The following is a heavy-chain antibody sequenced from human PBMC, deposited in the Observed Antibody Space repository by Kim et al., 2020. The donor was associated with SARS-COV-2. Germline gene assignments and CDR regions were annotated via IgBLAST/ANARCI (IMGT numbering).Heavy chain of an antibody. D-gene: IGHD3-10*01. J-gene: IGHJ4*02. CDR1: GDSITTTTYY. Sequence: SETLSLTCTVSGDSITTTTYYWGWIRQPPGMGLEWIGRVYSSGSIYYNPSLESRVTMSVDTSKSQFSLRLTSVTAAATAMYYYVRTRGSWFHYYFDFWGQGTLVTVSS. CDR3: VRTRGSWFHYYFDF. CDR2: VYSSGSI. V-gene: IGHV4-39*01.